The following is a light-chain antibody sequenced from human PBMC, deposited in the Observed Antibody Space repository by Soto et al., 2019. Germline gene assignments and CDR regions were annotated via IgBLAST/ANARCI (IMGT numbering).Light chain of an antibody. Sequence: EIVMTQSPATLSVSPGERATLSCRASQSVSSNLAWYQQKPGQSPRVLIYGASTTATGIPASFSGSGSGTEFTLTISSLQSEDFAVYYCQQYNNWPLTFGGGTKVEIK. CDR1: QSVSSN. CDR2: GAS. CDR3: QQYNNWPLT. V-gene: IGKV3-15*01. J-gene: IGKJ4*01.